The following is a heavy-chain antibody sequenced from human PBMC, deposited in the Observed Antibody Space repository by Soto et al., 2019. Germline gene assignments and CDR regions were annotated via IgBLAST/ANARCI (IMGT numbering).Heavy chain of an antibody. CDR1: GCTFSSYA. Sequence: AAVKVSCKASGCTFSSYAISWVRQAPGQGLEWMGGIIPIFGTANYAQKFQGRVTITADKSTSTAYMELSSLRSEDTAVYYCARSSGRYFDWLIVDYWGQGTLVTVSS. V-gene: IGHV1-69*06. J-gene: IGHJ4*02. CDR3: ARSSGRYFDWLIVDY. D-gene: IGHD3-9*01. CDR2: IIPIFGTA.